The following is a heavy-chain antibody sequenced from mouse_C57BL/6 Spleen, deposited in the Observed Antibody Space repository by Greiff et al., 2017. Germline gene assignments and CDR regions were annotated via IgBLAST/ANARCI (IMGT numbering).Heavy chain of an antibody. CDR3: ARSGSNYPFGY. CDR1: GYTFTSYW. Sequence: QVQLKQPGAELVMPGASVKLSCKASGYTFTSYWMHWVKQRPGQGLEWIGEIDPSDSYTNYNQKFKGKSTLTVDKSSSTAYMQLSSLTSEDSAVYYWARSGSNYPFGYWGQGTLVTVSA. V-gene: IGHV1-69*01. D-gene: IGHD2-5*01. J-gene: IGHJ3*01. CDR2: IDPSDSYT.